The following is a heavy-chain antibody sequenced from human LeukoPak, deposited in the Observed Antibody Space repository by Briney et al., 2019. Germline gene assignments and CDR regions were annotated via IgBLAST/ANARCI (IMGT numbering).Heavy chain of an antibody. CDR2: IYHSGST. CDR3: ARNRSVTTTPGFDH. CDR1: GYSIRSGDY. V-gene: IGHV4-38-2*01. D-gene: IGHD4-17*01. J-gene: IGHJ4*02. Sequence: WETLSLTCAVSGYSIRSGDYWGWIRQSPGKGLEWIGSIYHSGSTHYNPSLKSRVTISVDTSKNQFSLMLSSVTAADTAVYYCARNRSVTTTPGFDHWGQGTLVTVSS.